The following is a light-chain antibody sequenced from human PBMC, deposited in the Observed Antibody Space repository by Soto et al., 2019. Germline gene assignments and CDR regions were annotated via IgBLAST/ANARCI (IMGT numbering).Light chain of an antibody. J-gene: IGKJ4*01. CDR1: QDIRSD. CDR3: LQDHNYPLT. V-gene: IGKV1-6*01. Sequence: AIQMTQFPSSLSASVGDRVTITCRASQDIRSDLGWYQQRPGKAPRLLIYAASSLQSGVPSRFSGSGSGTDFTLTISSLQPEDFATYYCLQDHNYPLTFGGGTKVEFK. CDR2: AAS.